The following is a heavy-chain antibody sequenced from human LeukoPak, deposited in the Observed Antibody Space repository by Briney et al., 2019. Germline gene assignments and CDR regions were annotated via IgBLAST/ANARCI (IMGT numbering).Heavy chain of an antibody. Sequence: PGGSLRLSCAASGFTFSSYAMSWVRQAPGKGLEWVSAISGSGGSTYYADSVKGRFTISRDNAKNSLYLQMNSLRAEDTAVYYCARGGGYDSSGRPFDYWGQGALVTVSS. CDR3: ARGGGYDSSGRPFDY. J-gene: IGHJ4*02. D-gene: IGHD3-22*01. V-gene: IGHV3-23*01. CDR2: ISGSGGST. CDR1: GFTFSSYA.